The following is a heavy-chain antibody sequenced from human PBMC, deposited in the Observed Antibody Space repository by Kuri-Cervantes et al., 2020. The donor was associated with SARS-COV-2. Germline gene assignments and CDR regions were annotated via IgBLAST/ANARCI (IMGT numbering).Heavy chain of an antibody. V-gene: IGHV3-30*04. CDR3: ARNAVAGTYYYYMDV. Sequence: GGSLRLSCAASGFTFSSYAMHWVRQAPGKGLEWVAVISYDGSNKYYADSVQGRFTISRDNSKNTLYLQMNSLRAEDTAVYYCARNAVAGTYYYYMDVWGKGTTVTVSS. D-gene: IGHD6-19*01. CDR1: GFTFSSYA. J-gene: IGHJ6*03. CDR2: ISYDGSNK.